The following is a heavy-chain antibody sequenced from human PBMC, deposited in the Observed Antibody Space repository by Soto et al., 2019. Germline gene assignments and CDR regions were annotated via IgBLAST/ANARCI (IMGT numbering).Heavy chain of an antibody. CDR2: ISSSSSYI. Sequence: PGGSLRLSCAASGFTFSSYSMNWVRQAPGKGLEWVSSISSSSSYIYYADSVKGRFTISRDNAKNSLYLQMNSLRAEDTAVYYCARDRHTRFLDYYYYYYGMDVWGQGTTVTVSS. CDR3: ARDRHTRFLDYYYYYYGMDV. D-gene: IGHD3-3*01. V-gene: IGHV3-21*01. CDR1: GFTFSSYS. J-gene: IGHJ6*02.